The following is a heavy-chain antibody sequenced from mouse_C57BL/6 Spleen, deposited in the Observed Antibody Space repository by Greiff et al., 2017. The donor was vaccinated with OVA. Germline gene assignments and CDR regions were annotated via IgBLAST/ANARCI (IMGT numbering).Heavy chain of an antibody. CDR2: ISSGGSYT. CDR3: ASLYYGKKGDY. CDR1: GFTFSSYG. V-gene: IGHV5-6*01. J-gene: IGHJ2*01. Sequence: EVKLVESGGDLVKPGGSLKLSCAASGFTFSSYGMSWVRQTPDKRLEWVATISSGGSYTYYPDSVKGRFTISRDNAKNTLYLQMSSLKSEDTAMYYCASLYYGKKGDYWGQGTTLTVSS. D-gene: IGHD2-1*01.